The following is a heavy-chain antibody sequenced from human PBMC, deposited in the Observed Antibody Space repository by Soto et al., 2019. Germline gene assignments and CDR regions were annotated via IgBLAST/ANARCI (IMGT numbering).Heavy chain of an antibody. CDR3: AGARSTWGSTWYFDH. CDR1: GGSVSSNSAA. Sequence: PSQTLSLTCAISGGSVSSNSAAWNWIRQSPSRGLEWLGRTYYRSKWYNDYAVSVKSRITINPDTSKNQFSLQLNSVTPEDTAVYYCAGARSTWGSTWYFDHWAQGTLVTVSS. CDR2: TYYRSKWYN. V-gene: IGHV6-1*01. J-gene: IGHJ4*02. D-gene: IGHD6-13*01.